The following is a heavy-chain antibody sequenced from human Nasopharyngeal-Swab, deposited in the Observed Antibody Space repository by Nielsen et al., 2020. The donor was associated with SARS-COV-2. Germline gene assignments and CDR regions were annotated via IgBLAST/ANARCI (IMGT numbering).Heavy chain of an antibody. CDR2: ITDSGDST. J-gene: IGHJ4*02. Sequence: GGSLRLSCAAPGFTFSIYAMTWVRQAPGKGLEWVSVITDSGDSTYYADSVKGRFTISRDNSKNTLYLQMNSLRADDTALYYCAKDQGYSYGAPDSWGQGTLVTVSS. V-gene: IGHV3-23*01. CDR3: AKDQGYSYGAPDS. CDR1: GFTFSIYA. D-gene: IGHD5-18*01.